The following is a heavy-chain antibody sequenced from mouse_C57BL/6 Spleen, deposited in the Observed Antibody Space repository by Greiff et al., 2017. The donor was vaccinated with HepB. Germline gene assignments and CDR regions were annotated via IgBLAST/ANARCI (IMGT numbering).Heavy chain of an antibody. CDR1: GYTFTSYW. V-gene: IGHV1-53*01. CDR3: ARKEDGNYSFAY. CDR2: INPSNGGT. J-gene: IGHJ3*01. D-gene: IGHD2-1*01. Sequence: QVQLQQPGTELVKPGASVKLSCKASGYTFTSYWMHWVKQRPGQGLEWIGNINPSNGGTNYNQKFKGKSTLTVDKSSSTAYMQLSSLTSEDSAVYYCARKEDGNYSFAYWGQGTLVTVSA.